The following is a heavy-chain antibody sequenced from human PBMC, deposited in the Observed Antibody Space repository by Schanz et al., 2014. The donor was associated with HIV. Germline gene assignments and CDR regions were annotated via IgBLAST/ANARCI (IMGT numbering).Heavy chain of an antibody. V-gene: IGHV3-72*01. CDR1: GFTFRDSV. Sequence: EVQLLESGGNLVHPGGSLRLSCAASGFTFRDSVVSWVRQAPGKGLEWVGRIGNEPNGYTAEYAASVKDRFTISRDDSRNSLYLQRSSLKTADTAVYYCARSYYFDKGYYFDYWGQGNLVTVSS. CDR2: IGNEPNGYTA. J-gene: IGHJ4*02. CDR3: ARSYYFDKGYYFDY. D-gene: IGHD3-22*01.